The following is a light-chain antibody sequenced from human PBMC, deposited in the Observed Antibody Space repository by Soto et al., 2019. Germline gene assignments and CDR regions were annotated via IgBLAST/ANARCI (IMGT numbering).Light chain of an antibody. CDR3: QQDNHRPPIT. CDR2: DAS. Sequence: EVVMTQAPATLSVSPGERAILSCRASQSVSSNLAWYQQKPGQAPRLLIYDASTRATGIPARFSGSGSGTEFTLTISRLQSEDFAGYYCQQDNHRPPITLAQGTGLDIK. V-gene: IGKV3-15*01. J-gene: IGKJ5*01. CDR1: QSVSSN.